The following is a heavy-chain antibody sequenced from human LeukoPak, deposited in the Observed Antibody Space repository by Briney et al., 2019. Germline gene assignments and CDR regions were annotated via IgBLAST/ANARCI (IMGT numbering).Heavy chain of an antibody. CDR1: GFPFSSYG. D-gene: IGHD6-6*01. V-gene: IGHV3-23*01. CDR2: ISDSGSDT. J-gene: IGHJ4*02. CDR3: AKRVPYSSSSVYFDY. Sequence: GSLRLSCAVSGFPFSSYGMSWVRQAPAKGLEWVSAISDSGSDTYYADSVKGRFTISKDNSKNTLYLRMNSLRADDTAVYYCAKRVPYSSSSVYFDYWGQGTLVTVSS.